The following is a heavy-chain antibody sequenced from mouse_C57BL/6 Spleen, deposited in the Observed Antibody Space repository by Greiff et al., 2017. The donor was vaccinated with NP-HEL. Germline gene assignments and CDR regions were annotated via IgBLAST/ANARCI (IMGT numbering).Heavy chain of an antibody. D-gene: IGHD2-4*01. Sequence: EVKLVESGGDLVKPGGSLKLSCAASGFTFSSYGMSWVRQTPDKRLEWVATISSGGSYTYYPDSVKGRFTISRDNAKNTLYLQMSSLKSEDTAMYYCARQGYDYDGPDFDYWGQGTTLTVSS. CDR3: ARQGYDYDGPDFDY. J-gene: IGHJ2*01. CDR1: GFTFSSYG. CDR2: ISSGGSYT. V-gene: IGHV5-6*01.